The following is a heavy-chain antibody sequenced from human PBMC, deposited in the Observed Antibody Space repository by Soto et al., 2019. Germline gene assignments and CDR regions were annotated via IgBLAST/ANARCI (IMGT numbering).Heavy chain of an antibody. CDR2: SNPNTGGT. Sequence: GSSVKVSCKASGYTFTKYYIHWVRQAPGQGLEWMGWSNPNTGGTNYAQKFQGRVAMTRDTSISTAYMDLSRLGSDDTAVYYCARQLAYCGGDCYTEPLDYWGQGTLVTVSS. CDR1: GYTFTKYY. V-gene: IGHV1-2*02. CDR3: ARQLAYCGGDCYTEPLDY. D-gene: IGHD2-21*02. J-gene: IGHJ4*02.